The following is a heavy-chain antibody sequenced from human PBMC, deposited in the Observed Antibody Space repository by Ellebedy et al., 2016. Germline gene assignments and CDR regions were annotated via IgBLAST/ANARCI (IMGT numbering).Heavy chain of an antibody. CDR1: GGSIRSYH. Sequence: SETLSLXXTVSGGSIRSYHWNWIRQSAGKGLKWIGRIYTSGDTSYNPSLNGRVIMSVDTSKNQLSLKLTSVTAADTAVYYCANSIAVMPPAIRYFNLWGRGTLVTVSS. V-gene: IGHV4-4*07. CDR3: ANSIAVMPPAIRYFNL. CDR2: IYTSGDT. J-gene: IGHJ2*01. D-gene: IGHD2-2*01.